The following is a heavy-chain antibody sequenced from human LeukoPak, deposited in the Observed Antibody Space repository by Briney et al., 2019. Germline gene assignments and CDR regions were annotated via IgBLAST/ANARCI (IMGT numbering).Heavy chain of an antibody. J-gene: IGHJ4*02. V-gene: IGHV4-59*01. D-gene: IGHD3-10*01. CDR2: IYASGST. CDR3: ARDRGRYFDY. Sequence: SETLSLTCTVSGGSITNFYWGWIRQPPGKRPEWIGYIYASGSTNYNPSLRGRVTISIDTSKNQFSLRLNSVTAADTAVYYCARDRGRYFDYWGRGTLVTVSS. CDR1: GGSITNFY.